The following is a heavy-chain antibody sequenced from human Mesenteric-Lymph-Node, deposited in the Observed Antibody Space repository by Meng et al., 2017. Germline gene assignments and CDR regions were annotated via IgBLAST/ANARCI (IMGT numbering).Heavy chain of an antibody. V-gene: IGHV3-73*01. CDR1: GFTCSGAA. CDR2: VRDKAKNYAT. CDR3: GSGNYFDY. Sequence: VQRVDSGGGVGQPGGWLKRPCAAAGFTCSGAAMHGVRQASGKGLEWVGRVRDKAKNYATSYAESVKGRFTISRDDSRNTAYLQMDSLKTEDTAVYYCGSGNYFDYWGQGTLVTVSS. J-gene: IGHJ4*02. D-gene: IGHD1-26*01.